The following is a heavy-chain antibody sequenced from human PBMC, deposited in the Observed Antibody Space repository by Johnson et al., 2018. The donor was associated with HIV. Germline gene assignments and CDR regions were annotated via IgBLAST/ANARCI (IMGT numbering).Heavy chain of an antibody. CDR1: GFTFSSYG. Sequence: QMQLVESGGGVVQPGRSLRLSCAASGFTFSSYGMHWVRQAPGKGLEWVAVIWYDGSNKYYADSVKGRFTISRDNSKNTLYLQMNSLRAEDTAVYYCAKVGSGWYDPHDAFDIWGQGTMVTVSS. J-gene: IGHJ3*02. CDR3: AKVGSGWYDPHDAFDI. D-gene: IGHD6-19*01. CDR2: IWYDGSNK. V-gene: IGHV3-33*06.